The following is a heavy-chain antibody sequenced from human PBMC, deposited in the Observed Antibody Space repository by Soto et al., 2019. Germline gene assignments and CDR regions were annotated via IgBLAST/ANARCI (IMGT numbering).Heavy chain of an antibody. CDR3: ARDGYNRGGFDY. J-gene: IGHJ4*02. CDR2: ISFDGANT. Sequence: QVQLVESGGXXVPPGGSLRVSCVASGFTFSSYNMHWVRRAPGEGLEWVAVISFDGANTFYADSVKGRFTISRDISRDTLYLQMSSLRDEDTAIYYCARDGYNRGGFDYWGQGTLVTVSS. CDR1: GFTFSSYN. V-gene: IGHV3-30-3*01. D-gene: IGHD3-10*01.